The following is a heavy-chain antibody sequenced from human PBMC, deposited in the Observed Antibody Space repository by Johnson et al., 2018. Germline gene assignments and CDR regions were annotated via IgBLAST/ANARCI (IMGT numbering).Heavy chain of an antibody. J-gene: IGHJ3*01. Sequence: VQLVESGGGLVQRGGSLRLSCAASGFAFSGYDMTWVRQAPVKGLEWVSGIRGHGRSTYYADSVKGRFTISRDNSKNTLYLQMSSLRAEDTAVYYCAKAGNDAFDFWGQGTMVTVSS. CDR2: IRGHGRST. CDR3: AKAGNDAFDF. CDR1: GFAFSGYD. V-gene: IGHV3-23*04.